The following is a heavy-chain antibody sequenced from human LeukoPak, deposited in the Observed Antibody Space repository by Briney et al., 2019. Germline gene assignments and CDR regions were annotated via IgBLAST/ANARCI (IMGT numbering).Heavy chain of an antibody. J-gene: IGHJ4*02. V-gene: IGHV3-21*01. D-gene: IGHD1-26*01. Sequence: GGPLRLSCAASGFTFSSYSMNWVRQAPGKGLEWVSSISSSRYIYYADSVKGRFTISRDNAKNSLYLQMNSLRAEDTAVYYCARDVGASNFDSWGQGVQVTVSS. CDR1: GFTFSSYS. CDR2: ISSSRYI. CDR3: ARDVGASNFDS.